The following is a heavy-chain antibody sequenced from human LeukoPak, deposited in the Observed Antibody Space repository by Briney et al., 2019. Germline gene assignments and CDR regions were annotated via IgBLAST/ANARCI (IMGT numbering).Heavy chain of an antibody. D-gene: IGHD2-15*01. Sequence: PSETLSLTCAVYGGSFSGYYWSWIRQPPGKGLEWIGEINHSGSTNYNPSLKSRVTISVGTSKNQFSLKLSSVTAADTAVYYCARRGSTYCSGGSCYGWFDPWGQGTLVTVSS. CDR3: ARRGSTYCSGGSCYGWFDP. CDR1: GGSFSGYY. CDR2: INHSGST. J-gene: IGHJ5*02. V-gene: IGHV4-34*01.